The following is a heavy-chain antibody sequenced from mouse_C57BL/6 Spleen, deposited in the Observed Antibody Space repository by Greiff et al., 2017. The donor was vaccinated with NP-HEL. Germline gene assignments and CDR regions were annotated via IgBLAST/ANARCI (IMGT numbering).Heavy chain of an antibody. D-gene: IGHD4-1*01. J-gene: IGHJ3*01. CDR2: FDPSDSDT. CDR3: ARSSLTGGFAY. CDR1: GYTFTSSW. Sequence: QVQLQQPGAELVMPGASVKLSCKASGYTFTSSWMHWVKQRPGQGLEWIGEFDPSDSDTNYNQKFKGKSPLTVDKSSNTAYMQLSSLTSEDSAGYYCARSSLTGGFAYWGQGTLVTVSA. V-gene: IGHV1-69*01.